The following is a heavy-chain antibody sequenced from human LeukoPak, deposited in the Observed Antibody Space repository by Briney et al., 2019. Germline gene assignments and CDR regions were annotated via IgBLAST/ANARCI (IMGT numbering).Heavy chain of an antibody. J-gene: IGHJ4*02. CDR3: ARDHGVDY. CDR2: LSSSSSYI. D-gene: IGHD3-10*01. V-gene: IGHV3-21*01. Sequence: PGGSLRLSCAASGFTFSIYSMNWVRQAPGKGLEWVSSLSSSSSYIYYADSVKGRFTISRDNAKTSLYLQMNSLRAEDTAVYFCARDHGVDYWGQGTLVTVSS. CDR1: GFTFSIYS.